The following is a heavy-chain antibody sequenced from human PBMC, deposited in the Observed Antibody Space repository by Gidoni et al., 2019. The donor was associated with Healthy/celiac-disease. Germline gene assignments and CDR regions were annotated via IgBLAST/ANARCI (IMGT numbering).Heavy chain of an antibody. J-gene: IGHJ3*02. CDR2: ISSSSSYI. CDR3: ARVQYYDILTGSDAFDI. D-gene: IGHD3-9*01. CDR1: GFTFSSYS. Sequence: EVQLVESGGGLVKPGGSLRLSCAASGFTFSSYSMNWVRQAPGKGLEWVSSISSSSSYIYYADSVKGRFTISRDNAKNSLYLQMNSLRAEDTAVYYCARVQYYDILTGSDAFDIWGQGTMVTVSS. V-gene: IGHV3-21*01.